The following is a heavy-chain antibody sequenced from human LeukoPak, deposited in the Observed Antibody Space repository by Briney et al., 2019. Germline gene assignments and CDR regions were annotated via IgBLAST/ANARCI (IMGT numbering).Heavy chain of an antibody. CDR1: GGSISSYY. CDR2: IYYSGST. V-gene: IGHV4-59*01. J-gene: IGHJ4*02. D-gene: IGHD3-22*01. Sequence: PSETLSPTCTVSGGSISSYYWSWIRQPPGKGLEWIGYIYYSGSTNYNPSLKSRVTISVDTSKNQFSLKLSSVTAADTAVYYCARAEVNYYDKSGYFDYWGQGTLVTVSS. CDR3: ARAEVNYYDKSGYFDY.